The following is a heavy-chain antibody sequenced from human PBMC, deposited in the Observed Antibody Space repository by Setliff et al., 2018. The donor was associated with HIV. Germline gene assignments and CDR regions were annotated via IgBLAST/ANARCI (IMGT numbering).Heavy chain of an antibody. CDR2: VDPEDGET. D-gene: IGHD3-10*01. CDR3: ETVSYGSWRYLLRPYYYIDV. CDR1: GYTLSELS. J-gene: IGHJ6*03. Sequence: ASVKVSCKVSGYTLSELSVHWVRQAPGKGLQWMGGVDPEDGETIYAQELQGRVTMTEDTSADTAYMELRSLRSEDTAVYYCETVSYGSWRYLLRPYYYIDVWGKGTTVTVAS. V-gene: IGHV1-24*01.